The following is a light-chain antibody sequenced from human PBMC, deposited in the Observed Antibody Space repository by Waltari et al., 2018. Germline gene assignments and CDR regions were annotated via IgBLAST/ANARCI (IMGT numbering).Light chain of an antibody. CDR3: QQYSSFST. V-gene: IGKV1-5*03. J-gene: IGKJ2*01. CDR1: QNVGTW. CDR2: MAS. Sequence: DIQMTQSPSTLSASVGDRVTISCRASQNVGTWLAWYQQKPGKAPKLLIYMASGFESGVPSRFSGSGSGTEFTLTISSLQPDDFATYSCQQYSSFSTFGQGTKV.